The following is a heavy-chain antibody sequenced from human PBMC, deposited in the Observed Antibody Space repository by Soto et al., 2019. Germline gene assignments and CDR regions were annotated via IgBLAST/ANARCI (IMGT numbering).Heavy chain of an antibody. Sequence: SETLSLTCTVSGGSISSSSYYWGWIRQPPGKGLEWIGSIYYSGSTYYNPSLKSRVTISVDTSKNQFSLKLSSVTAADTAVYYCARHFLEYYYDSSGYYPDWFDPWGQGTLVT. V-gene: IGHV4-39*01. CDR2: IYYSGST. D-gene: IGHD3-22*01. CDR1: GGSISSSSYY. CDR3: ARHFLEYYYDSSGYYPDWFDP. J-gene: IGHJ5*02.